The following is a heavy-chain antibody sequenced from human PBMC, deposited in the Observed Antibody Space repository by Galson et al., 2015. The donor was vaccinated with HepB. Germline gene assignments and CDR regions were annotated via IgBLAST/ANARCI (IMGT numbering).Heavy chain of an antibody. V-gene: IGHV3-23*01. D-gene: IGHD3-22*01. J-gene: IGHJ3*02. Sequence: SLRLSCAASGFTFSSYAMSWVRQAPGKGLEWVSAISGSGGSTYYADSVKGRFTISRDNSKNTLYLQMNSLRAEDTAVYYCAKMGDTMIVVAPGDAFDIWGQGTMVTVSS. CDR3: AKMGDTMIVVAPGDAFDI. CDR2: ISGSGGST. CDR1: GFTFSSYA.